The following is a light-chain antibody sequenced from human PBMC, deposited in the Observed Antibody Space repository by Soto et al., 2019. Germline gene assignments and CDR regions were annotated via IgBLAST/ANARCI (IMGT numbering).Light chain of an antibody. CDR2: GAS. V-gene: IGKV3-20*01. Sequence: EIVLTQSPGTLSLSPGERATLSCRASQTISSYLAWYQHKPGQAPRLLIYGASNRATGIPDRFSGSGSGTEFTLTISRLGHEGFALYYCQQYVSSPPFGCGQGTKLEIK. J-gene: IGKJ2*03. CDR1: QTISSY. CDR3: QQYVSSPPFG.